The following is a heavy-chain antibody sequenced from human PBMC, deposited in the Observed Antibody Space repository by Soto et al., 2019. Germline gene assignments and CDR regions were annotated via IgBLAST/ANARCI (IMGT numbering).Heavy chain of an antibody. CDR3: ARTYSSGWYTDAFDI. CDR2: INAGNGNT. CDR1: GYTFTSYA. J-gene: IGHJ3*02. D-gene: IGHD6-19*01. Sequence: ASVNVSCKASGYTFTSYAMHWVRQAPGQRLEWMGWINAGNGNTKYSQKFQGRVTITRDTSASTAYMELSSLRSEDTAVYYCARTYSSGWYTDAFDIWGQGTMVTVSS. V-gene: IGHV1-3*01.